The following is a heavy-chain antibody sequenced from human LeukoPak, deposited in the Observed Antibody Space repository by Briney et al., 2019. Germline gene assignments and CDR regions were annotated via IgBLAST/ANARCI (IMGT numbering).Heavy chain of an antibody. CDR2: ISGSGGST. CDR1: GFTFSSYG. CDR3: ASSYYDSSGYFDY. D-gene: IGHD3-22*01. Sequence: GGSLRLSCAASGFTFSSYGMSWVRQAPGKGLEWVSAISGSGGSTYYADSVKGRFTISRDNAKNSLYLQMNSLRAEDTAVYYCASSYYDSSGYFDYWGQGTLVTVSS. V-gene: IGHV3-23*01. J-gene: IGHJ4*02.